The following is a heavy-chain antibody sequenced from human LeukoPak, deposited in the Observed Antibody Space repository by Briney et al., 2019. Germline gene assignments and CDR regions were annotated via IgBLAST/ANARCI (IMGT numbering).Heavy chain of an antibody. Sequence: PSETLSHTCGVYGGSFSDYNWSWLRQSPEKGLEWIGEINDSGTTHYNPSLQSRVTIPVDTANHQFSLRLNSLTAADTAVYFCARGLDLEGLDSWGPGTLVTVSS. CDR3: ARGLDLEGLDS. J-gene: IGHJ4*02. V-gene: IGHV4-34*01. D-gene: IGHD1-1*01. CDR1: GGSFSDYN. CDR2: INDSGTT.